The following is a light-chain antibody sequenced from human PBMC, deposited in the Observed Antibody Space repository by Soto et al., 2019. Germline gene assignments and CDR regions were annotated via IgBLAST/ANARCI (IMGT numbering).Light chain of an antibody. CDR1: SGDIGGYNY. CDR2: DVN. V-gene: IGLV2-11*01. J-gene: IGLJ2*01. CDR3: CSYAGSSLV. Sequence: QSVLTQPRSVSGSPGQSVTISCTGASGDIGGYNYVSWYQHHPGKAPKLIIFDVNKRPSGVPDRFSGSKSGNTGSLTISGLQPEDEADYYCCSYAGSSLVFGGGTKVTVL.